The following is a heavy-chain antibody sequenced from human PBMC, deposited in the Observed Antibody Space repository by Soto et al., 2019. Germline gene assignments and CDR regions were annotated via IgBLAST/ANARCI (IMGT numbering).Heavy chain of an antibody. V-gene: IGHV4-39*01. CDR2: IYYSGST. J-gene: IGHJ3*02. Sequence: QLQLQESGPGLVKPSETLSLTCTVSGGSISSSSYYWGWIRQPPGKGLEWIGSIYYSGSTYYNPSLKSRVTISVDTSKNQFSLKLSSVTAADTAVYYCARPSSSDAFDIWGQGTMVTVSS. CDR1: GGSISSSSYY. CDR3: ARPSSSDAFDI. D-gene: IGHD6-6*01.